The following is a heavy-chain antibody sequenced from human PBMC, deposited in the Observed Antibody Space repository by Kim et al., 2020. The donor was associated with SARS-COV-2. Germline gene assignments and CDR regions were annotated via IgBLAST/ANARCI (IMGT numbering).Heavy chain of an antibody. D-gene: IGHD5-12*01. J-gene: IGHJ4*02. CDR2: ISWDGATT. CDR1: GFDFEDYM. V-gene: IGHV3-43*01. Sequence: GGSLRLSCAASGFDFEDYMMHWVHQSPGKGLEWISLISWDGATTPYADSVQGRFTISRDNSKNSLYLLMTSLRSEDTGLYFCAKGGRDGGLDYWGQGTLVSVSS. CDR3: AKGGRDGGLDY.